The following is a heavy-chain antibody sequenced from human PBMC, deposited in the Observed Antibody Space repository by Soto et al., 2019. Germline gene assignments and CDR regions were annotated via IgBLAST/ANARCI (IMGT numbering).Heavy chain of an antibody. D-gene: IGHD2-21*02. CDR2: IYVNGNT. V-gene: IGHV3-66*01. Sequence: EVQLVESGGCLVQPGGSLRLSCVGSGFTVSANYMSWVRQAPGKGLEWVSVIYVNGNTHYADSVKGRFTISRDNSKNTVYLQMNSLIAEDKAVYYCARSPAQAAVVTPCWFGPWGQGTLVTVSS. CDR3: ARSPAQAAVVTPCWFGP. J-gene: IGHJ5*02. CDR1: GFTVSANY.